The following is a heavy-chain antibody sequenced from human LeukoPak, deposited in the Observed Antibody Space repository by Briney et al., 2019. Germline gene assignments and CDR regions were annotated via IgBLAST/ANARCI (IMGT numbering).Heavy chain of an antibody. J-gene: IGHJ3*02. D-gene: IGHD3-16*01. CDR2: IYTSGST. CDR3: ARERLYDYVWGSYPYDAFDI. CDR1: GGSISSYY. V-gene: IGHV4-4*07. Sequence: SSETPSLTCTVSGGSISSYYWSWIRQPAGKGLEWIGRIYTSGSTNYNPSLKSRVTMSVDTSKNQFSLKLSSVTAADTAVYYCARERLYDYVWGSYPYDAFDIWGQGTMVTVSS.